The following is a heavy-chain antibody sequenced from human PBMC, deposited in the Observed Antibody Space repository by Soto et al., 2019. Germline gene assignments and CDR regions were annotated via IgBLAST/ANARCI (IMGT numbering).Heavy chain of an antibody. CDR3: ARDRLVPAAMGNYYYYGMDV. Sequence: VKVSCKASGCTFSIYAISWVRQAPGQGLEWMGGIIPIFGTANYAQKFQGRVTITADESTSTAYMELSSLRSEDTAVYYCARDRLVPAAMGNYYYYGMDVWGQGTTVTVSS. V-gene: IGHV1-69*01. CDR1: GCTFSIYA. J-gene: IGHJ6*02. D-gene: IGHD2-2*01. CDR2: IIPIFGTA.